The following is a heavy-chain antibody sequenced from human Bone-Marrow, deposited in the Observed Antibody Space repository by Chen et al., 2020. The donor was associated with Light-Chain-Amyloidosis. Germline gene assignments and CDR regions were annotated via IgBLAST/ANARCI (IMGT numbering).Heavy chain of an antibody. CDR1: NGAFGDDY. J-gene: IGHJ5*02. Sequence: QLHLQESGPGLVRPSETLSLTCGIHNGAFGDDYWTWIRQPPGKGLQWIAEINHSGSANYNSSLKSRTTISVDKSKNQFSLRMISVTAADTADYYCARYEPHFSDSIISGYTAWGQGTSVTVSS. CDR3: ARYEPHFSDSIISGYTA. D-gene: IGHD5-12*01. CDR2: INHSGSA. V-gene: IGHV4-34*10.